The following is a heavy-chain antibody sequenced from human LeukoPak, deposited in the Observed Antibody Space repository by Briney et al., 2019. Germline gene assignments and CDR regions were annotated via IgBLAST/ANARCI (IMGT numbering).Heavy chain of an antibody. CDR2: LWKDGSNN. CDR1: EFTFRNYG. Sequence: LPGGSLRLSCVASEFTFRNYGMHWVRQAPGKGLEWVAVLWKDGSNNFYADSVKGRFRFSRDNSKDMLYLQMNSLRAEDTAVYYCAKEYEIFVGAFDIWGQGTMVTVSS. CDR3: AKEYEIFVGAFDI. V-gene: IGHV3-33*06. J-gene: IGHJ3*02. D-gene: IGHD3-9*01.